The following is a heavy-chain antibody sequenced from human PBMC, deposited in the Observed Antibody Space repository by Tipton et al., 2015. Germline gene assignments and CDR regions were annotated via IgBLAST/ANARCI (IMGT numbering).Heavy chain of an antibody. CDR2: IYYTGNT. CDR1: GGSISNYY. D-gene: IGHD6-13*01. Sequence: LRLSCTVSGGSISNYYWGWIRQPPGKGLEWIGYIYYTGNTNYHASLRSRVTISLDTSKKQFSLMLTSVTAADTAVYYCARRFSHSSSWTFDYWGQGTLVTVSS. V-gene: IGHV4-59*01. CDR3: ARRFSHSSSWTFDY. J-gene: IGHJ4*02.